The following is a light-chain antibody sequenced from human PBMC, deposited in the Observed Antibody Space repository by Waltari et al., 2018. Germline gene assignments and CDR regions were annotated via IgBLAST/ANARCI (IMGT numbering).Light chain of an antibody. Sequence: AIQLTQSPSSLSASVGDRVTITCRASQGISSALAWYQQKPGKAPKVLIYDASRLESGVPSRFSVSGSETEFTLTISSLQPGDFATYYCQQFDSHPLTFGGGTKVEI. CDR2: DAS. CDR1: QGISSA. V-gene: IGKV1-13*02. CDR3: QQFDSHPLT. J-gene: IGKJ4*01.